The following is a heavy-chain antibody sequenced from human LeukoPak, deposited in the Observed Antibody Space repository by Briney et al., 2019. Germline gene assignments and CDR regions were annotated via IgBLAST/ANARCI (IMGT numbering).Heavy chain of an antibody. CDR1: GYSFTSHW. J-gene: IGHJ4*02. V-gene: IGHV5-51*01. D-gene: IGHD3-10*01. Sequence: GESLKISCKGSGYSFTSHWIGWVRQMPGKGLEWMGIVNPDDSDTIYSPSFQGQVTISADESITTAYLQWSSLNASYTAMYYCARPGWPRGGRSSFDYWGQGALVTVSS. CDR3: ARPGWPRGGRSSFDY. CDR2: VNPDDSDT.